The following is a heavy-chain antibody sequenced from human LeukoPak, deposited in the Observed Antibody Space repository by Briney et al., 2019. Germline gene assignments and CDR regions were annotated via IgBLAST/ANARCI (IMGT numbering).Heavy chain of an antibody. CDR1: GFTFNNYS. CDR2: ISNSSSYI. CDR3: AREPYYDSSGYCLDY. D-gene: IGHD3-22*01. V-gene: IGHV3-21*04. Sequence: SGGSLRLSCAASGFTFNNYSMNWVRQAPGKGLEWVSSISNSSSYIYYADSVKGRFTISRDNAKNSLYLQMNSLRAEDTAVYYCAREPYYDSSGYCLDYWGQGTLVTVSS. J-gene: IGHJ4*02.